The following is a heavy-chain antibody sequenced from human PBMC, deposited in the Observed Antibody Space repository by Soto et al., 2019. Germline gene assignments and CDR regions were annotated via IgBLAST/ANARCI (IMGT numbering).Heavy chain of an antibody. CDR3: VSDNNWSYDY. CDR2: IGPDGSNM. CDR1: GFIFSSHW. V-gene: IGHV3-74*01. J-gene: IGHJ4*02. D-gene: IGHD1-1*01. Sequence: PGGSLRLSCAASGFIFSSHWMHWVRQAPGKGLVWVSHIGPDGSNMRDADSVQGRFTISRDNARNTLYLQMNSLREEDTAVYYCVSDNNWSYDYWGQGILVTVSS.